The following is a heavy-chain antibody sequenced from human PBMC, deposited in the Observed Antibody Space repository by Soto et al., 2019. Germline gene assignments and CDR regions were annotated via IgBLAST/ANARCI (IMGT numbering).Heavy chain of an antibody. CDR2: ISYDGSNK. Sequence: QVQLVESGGGVVQPGRSLRLSCAASGFTFSSYAMHWVRQAPGKGLEWVAVISYDGSNKYYADSVKGRFTISRDNSKNTLDLQMNSLRAEDTAVYYCARGGYSSSWYYPYGMDVWGQGTTVTVSS. J-gene: IGHJ6*02. D-gene: IGHD6-13*01. CDR3: ARGGYSSSWYYPYGMDV. CDR1: GFTFSSYA. V-gene: IGHV3-30-3*01.